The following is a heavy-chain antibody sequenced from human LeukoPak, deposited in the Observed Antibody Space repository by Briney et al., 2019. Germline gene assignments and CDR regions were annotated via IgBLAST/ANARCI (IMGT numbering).Heavy chain of an antibody. J-gene: IGHJ5*02. CDR2: IYTSGST. CDR1: GGSISSYY. D-gene: IGHD2-2*01. Sequence: PSETLSLTCTVSGGSISSYYWSWIRQPAGKGLEWIARIYTSGSTNYNPSPKSRVNMSVDTSKDQFSLKLSSVTAADTAVYYCAREAYCSSTSCYGLDWFDPWGQGTLVTVSS. CDR3: AREAYCSSTSCYGLDWFDP. V-gene: IGHV4-4*07.